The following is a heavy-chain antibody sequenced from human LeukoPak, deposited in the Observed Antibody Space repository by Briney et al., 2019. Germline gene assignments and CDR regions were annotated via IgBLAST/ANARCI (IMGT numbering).Heavy chain of an antibody. V-gene: IGHV3-23*01. CDR3: VKAWSRWAFDI. D-gene: IGHD3-3*01. Sequence: GGSLRLSCAASGFTFSSYAMSWVRQAPGKGLEWVSAISGGSTYYADSVKGRFTIFRDDSKNILYLQMNSLRAEDMAVYYCVKAWSRWAFDIWGQGTMVTVSS. CDR1: GFTFSSYA. J-gene: IGHJ3*02. CDR2: ISGGST.